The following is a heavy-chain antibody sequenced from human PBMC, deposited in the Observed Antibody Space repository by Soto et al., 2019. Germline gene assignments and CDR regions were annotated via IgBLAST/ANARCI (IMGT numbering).Heavy chain of an antibody. CDR1: GFIFSNYA. V-gene: IGHV3-23*01. J-gene: IGHJ4*02. D-gene: IGHD3-10*01. CDR2: IYAGGGTT. Sequence: EVELLESGGGLVQPGGSLRLSCAASGFIFSNYAMFWVRQAPGKGLDWVSTIYAGGGTTLYAESVKGRFTISRDNSNNRLYLQLNNLRAEDTAVYFCAKDLIRGDGYVDFDYWGQGTLVTVSS. CDR3: AKDLIRGDGYVDFDY.